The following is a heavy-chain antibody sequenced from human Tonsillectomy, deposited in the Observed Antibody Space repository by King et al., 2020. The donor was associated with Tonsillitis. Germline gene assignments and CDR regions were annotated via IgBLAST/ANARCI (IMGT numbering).Heavy chain of an antibody. CDR1: EFTFSSYN. V-gene: IGHV3-48*01. CDR2: IRGSSGII. D-gene: IGHD3-9*01. Sequence: VQLVESGGGLVQPGGSLRLSCAASEFTFSSYNINWVRQAPGKGLECVSSIRGSSGIISYADSVKGRFTISRDDAKNALDLQMNSLRAEDTALYYCARDLDWAFDYWGQGTLVTVSS. CDR3: ARDLDWAFDY. J-gene: IGHJ4*02.